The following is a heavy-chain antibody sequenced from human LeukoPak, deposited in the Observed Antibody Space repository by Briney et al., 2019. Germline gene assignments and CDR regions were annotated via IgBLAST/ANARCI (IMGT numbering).Heavy chain of an antibody. Sequence: GASVKVSCKVSGYTLTELSMHWVRQAPGQGLEWMGWINPNSGGTNYAQKFQGWVTMTRDTSISTAYMELSRLRSDDTAVYYCARGYYDSSGYFDCWGQGTLVTVSS. D-gene: IGHD3-22*01. V-gene: IGHV1-2*04. CDR2: INPNSGGT. CDR1: GYTLTELS. J-gene: IGHJ4*02. CDR3: ARGYYDSSGYFDC.